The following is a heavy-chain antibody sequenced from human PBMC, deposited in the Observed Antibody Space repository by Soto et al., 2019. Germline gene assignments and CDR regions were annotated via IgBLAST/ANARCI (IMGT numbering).Heavy chain of an antibody. CDR3: ASSPKTSTVTTLYFDY. D-gene: IGHD4-17*01. CDR1: GGSISSYY. J-gene: IGHJ4*02. CDR2: IYYSGST. Sequence: QVQLQESGPGLVKPSETLSLTCTVSGGSISSYYWSWIRQPPGKGLEWIGYIYYSGSTNYNPSLKSRVTISVVTSKNQFSLKLSSVTAADTAVYYCASSPKTSTVTTLYFDYWGQGTLVTVSS. V-gene: IGHV4-59*08.